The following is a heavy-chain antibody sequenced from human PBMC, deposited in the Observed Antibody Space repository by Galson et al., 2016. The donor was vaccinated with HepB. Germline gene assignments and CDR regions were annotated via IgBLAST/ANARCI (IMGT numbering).Heavy chain of an antibody. Sequence: SLRLSCAVSGFSFSSYSMNWVRQAPGKGLEWVSYISRTSQTIYYADSVKGRFTISRDNSKNTLYLQMNSLRAEDTAIYYCAREAPIAAPGANDCWGQGTQVTVSS. J-gene: IGHJ4*02. D-gene: IGHD6-13*01. CDR3: AREAPIAAPGANDC. CDR1: GFSFSSYS. V-gene: IGHV3-48*01. CDR2: ISRTSQTI.